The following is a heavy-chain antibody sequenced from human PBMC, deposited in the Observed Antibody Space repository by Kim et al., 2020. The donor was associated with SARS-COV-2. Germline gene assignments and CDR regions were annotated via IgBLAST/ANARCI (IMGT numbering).Heavy chain of an antibody. CDR1: GFTFSDYY. D-gene: IGHD4-4*01. V-gene: IGHV3-72*01. CDR2: IRNKAKSYTT. CDR3: ARGNYIMDV. Sequence: GGSLRLSCAASGFTFSDYYMDWVRQAPGKGLEWVGRIRNKAKSYTTEYAASVKGRFTISRDDSKNSLYLQMNSLQTEDTAVYYCARGNYIMDVWGQGTTVTVSS. J-gene: IGHJ6*02.